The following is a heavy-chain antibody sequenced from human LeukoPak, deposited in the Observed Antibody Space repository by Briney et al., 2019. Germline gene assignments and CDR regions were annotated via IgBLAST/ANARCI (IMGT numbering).Heavy chain of an antibody. J-gene: IGHJ3*02. CDR3: AREVGATETAFDI. V-gene: IGHV3-48*03. CDR2: ISSSGSTI. Sequence: GGSLRLSCAASGFTFSSYEMNWVRQAPGKGLEWVSYISSSGSTIYYADSVKGRFTISRDNAKKSLYLQMNSLRAEDTAVYYCAREVGATETAFDIWGQGTMVTVSS. CDR1: GFTFSSYE. D-gene: IGHD1-26*01.